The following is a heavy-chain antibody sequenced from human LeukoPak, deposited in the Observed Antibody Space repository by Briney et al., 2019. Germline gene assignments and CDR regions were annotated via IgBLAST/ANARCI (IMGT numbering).Heavy chain of an antibody. CDR3: ARASFSIAAAGTIDY. V-gene: IGHV4-34*01. CDR2: INHSGST. D-gene: IGHD6-13*01. Sequence: PSETLSLTCAVYGGSFSGYYWSWIRQPPGKGLEWIGEINHSGSTNYNPSLKSRVTVSVDTSKNQFSLKLSSVTAADTAVYYCARASFSIAAAGTIDYWGQGTLVTVSS. J-gene: IGHJ4*02. CDR1: GGSFSGYY.